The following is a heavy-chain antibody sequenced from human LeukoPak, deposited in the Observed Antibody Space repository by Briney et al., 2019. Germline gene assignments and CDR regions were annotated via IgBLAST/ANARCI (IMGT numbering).Heavy chain of an antibody. J-gene: IGHJ4*02. CDR3: AKVTSPTFWPYGSGSLTFDY. D-gene: IGHD3-10*01. CDR1: GFTFSSYA. V-gene: IGHV3-23*01. CDR2: ISGSGGST. Sequence: PGGSLRLSCAASGFTFSSYAMSWVRQAPGKGLEWVSAISGSGGSTYYADSVKGRFTISRDNSKNTLYLQMNSLRAEDTAVYYCAKVTSPTFWPYGSGSLTFDYWGQGTLVTVSS.